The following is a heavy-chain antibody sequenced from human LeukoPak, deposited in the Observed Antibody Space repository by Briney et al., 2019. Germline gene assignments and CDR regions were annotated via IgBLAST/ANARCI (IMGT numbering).Heavy chain of an antibody. V-gene: IGHV3-7*01. CDR1: GFTFSSYW. CDR2: IKQDGSEK. CDR3: ARSPYGSGSYYHYYYYYMDV. Sequence: PGGSLRLSCAASGFTFSSYWMSWVRQAPGKGLEWVANIKQDGSEKYYVDSVKGRFTISRDNAKNSLYLQMNSLRAEDTAVYYCARSPYGSGSYYHYYYYYMDVWGKGTTVTVSS. J-gene: IGHJ6*03. D-gene: IGHD3-10*01.